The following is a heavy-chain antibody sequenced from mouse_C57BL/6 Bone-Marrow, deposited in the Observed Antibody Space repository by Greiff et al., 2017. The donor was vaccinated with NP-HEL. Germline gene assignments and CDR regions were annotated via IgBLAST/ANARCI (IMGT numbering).Heavy chain of an antibody. CDR1: GYSITSGYD. J-gene: IGHJ2*01. D-gene: IGHD2-1*01. CDR2: ISYSGST. Sequence: EVKLVESGPGMVKPSQSLSLPCTVTGYSITSGYDWHWIRHFPGNNLEWMGYISYSGSTNYNPSLKSRISITHDTSKNHFFLKLNSVTTEDTATYYGARRGYGNFFDYWGKGTTLTVSS. V-gene: IGHV3-1*01. CDR3: ARRGYGNFFDY.